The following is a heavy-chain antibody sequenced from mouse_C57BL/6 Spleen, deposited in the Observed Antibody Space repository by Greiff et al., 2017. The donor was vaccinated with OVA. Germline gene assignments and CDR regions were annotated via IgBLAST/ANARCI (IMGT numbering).Heavy chain of an antibody. CDR3: ARETEGFDY. CDR2: ISDGGSYT. CDR1: GFTFSSYA. J-gene: IGHJ2*01. D-gene: IGHD4-1*01. Sequence: EVKLMESGGGLVKPGGSLKLSCAASGFTFSSYAMSWVRQTPEKRLEWVATISDGGSYTYYPDNVKGRFTISRDNAKNNLYLQMSHLKSEDTAMYYCARETEGFDYWGQGTTLTVSS. V-gene: IGHV5-4*01.